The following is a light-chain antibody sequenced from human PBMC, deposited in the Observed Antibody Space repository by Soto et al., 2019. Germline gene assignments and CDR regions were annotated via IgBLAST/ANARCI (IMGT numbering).Light chain of an antibody. V-gene: IGLV4-69*01. CDR2: LNSDGSH. CDR3: QTWGTGIQV. CDR1: SGHISYA. J-gene: IGLJ2*01. Sequence: QLVLTQSPSASASLGASVKLTCTLSSGHISYAIAWHQQRPEKGPRYLMKLNSDGSHSKGDGIPDRFSGSSSGAERYLTISSLQSEDEADYYCQTWGTGIQVFGGGTKLTVL.